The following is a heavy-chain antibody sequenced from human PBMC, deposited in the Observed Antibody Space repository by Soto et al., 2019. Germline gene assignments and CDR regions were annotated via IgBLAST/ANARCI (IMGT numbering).Heavy chain of an antibody. J-gene: IGHJ6*02. CDR3: ARGADGDYQEYYYYYYGMDV. D-gene: IGHD4-17*01. V-gene: IGHV1-69*01. CDR2: ITPIFGTA. CDR1: GGTFSSYA. Sequence: QVQLVQSGAEVKKPGSSVKVSCKASGGTFSSYAISWVRQAPGQGLEWMGGITPIFGTANYAQKFQGRVTITADESTSTAYRELSSLRSEDTAVYYCARGADGDYQEYYYYYYGMDVWGQGTTVTVSS.